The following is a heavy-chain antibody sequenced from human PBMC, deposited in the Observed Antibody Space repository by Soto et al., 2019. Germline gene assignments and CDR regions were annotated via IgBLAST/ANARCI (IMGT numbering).Heavy chain of an antibody. V-gene: IGHV4-30-2*01. Sequence: PSETLSLTCAVSGGSISSGGYSWSWIRQPPGKGLEWIGYIYHSGSTYYNPSLKSRVTISVDRSKNQFSLKLSSVTAADTAVYYCARNEYQPLYLDPWGQGTLVTVSS. CDR2: IYHSGST. J-gene: IGHJ5*02. CDR3: ARNEYQPLYLDP. D-gene: IGHD2-2*02. CDR1: GGSISSGGYS.